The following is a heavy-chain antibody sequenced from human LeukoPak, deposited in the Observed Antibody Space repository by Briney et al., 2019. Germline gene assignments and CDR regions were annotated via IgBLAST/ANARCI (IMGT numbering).Heavy chain of an antibody. D-gene: IGHD5-18*01. Sequence: ASVKVSCKATGYTFTGYYMHWVRQAPGQGLEWMGWINPNSGDTNYVQKFQGRVTMTRDTSINTAYMELSRLRSDDTAVYYCARDRSPAPGRSYGRGHFDYWGQGTLVTVSS. J-gene: IGHJ4*02. CDR1: GYTFTGYY. CDR2: INPNSGDT. CDR3: ARDRSPAPGRSYGRGHFDY. V-gene: IGHV1-2*02.